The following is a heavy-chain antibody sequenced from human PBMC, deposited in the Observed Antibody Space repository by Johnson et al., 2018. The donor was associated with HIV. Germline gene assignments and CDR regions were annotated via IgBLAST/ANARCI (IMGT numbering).Heavy chain of an antibody. J-gene: IGHJ3*02. V-gene: IGHV3-30-3*01. CDR3: ARWGYSSSPLAAFAI. CDR2: ISYDGSNK. Sequence: VHLVESGGGVVQPGRSLRLSCAASGFTFSSYAMHWVRQAPGKGLEWVAVISYDGSNKYYADSVKGRFTISRDNSKNTLYLQMNSLRAEDTAVYYCARWGYSSSPLAAFAIWGQGTMVTVSS. CDR1: GFTFSSYA. D-gene: IGHD6-13*01.